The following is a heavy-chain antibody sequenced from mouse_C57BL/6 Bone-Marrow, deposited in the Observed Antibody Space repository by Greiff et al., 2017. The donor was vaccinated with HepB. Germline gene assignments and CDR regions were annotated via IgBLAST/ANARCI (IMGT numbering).Heavy chain of an antibody. CDR3: AKEYGYVEDWYFDG. D-gene: IGHD2-2*01. V-gene: IGHV1-53*01. CDR2: INPSNGGT. Sequence: QVQLQQPGTELVKPGASATLSCKASGYTFTSYWMHWVKQKPGQGLEWIGNINPSNGGTNYNEKFKSKATLTVDKSSSTAYMQLSSLTSEDSAVYYCAKEYGYVEDWYFDGWGTGTTVTVSS. CDR1: GYTFTSYW. J-gene: IGHJ1*03.